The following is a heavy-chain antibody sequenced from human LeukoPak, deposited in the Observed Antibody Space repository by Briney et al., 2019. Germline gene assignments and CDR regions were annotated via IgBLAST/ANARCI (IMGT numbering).Heavy chain of an antibody. V-gene: IGHV4-39*01. CDR2: ISYSGST. D-gene: IGHD1-1*01. J-gene: IGHJ3*02. CDR3: AGHLPGNDDAFDI. Sequence: PSETLSLTCTVSGGSISSSRYYWGWIRQPPRKGLEWLGSISYSGSTFYNPSLKRRVTISVETSKTQFSLKLSSVTAADTAVYYCAGHLPGNDDAFDIWGQGTMVTVSS. CDR1: GGSISSSRYY.